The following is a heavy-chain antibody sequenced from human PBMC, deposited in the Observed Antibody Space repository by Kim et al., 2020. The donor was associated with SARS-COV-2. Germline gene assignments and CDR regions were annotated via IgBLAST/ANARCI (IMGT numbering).Heavy chain of an antibody. CDR3: ALPYYYGSGSYSPSTA. Sequence: ASVKVSCKASGYTFTSYDINWVRQATGQGLEWMGWMNPNSGNTGYAQKFQGRVTMTRNTSISTAYMELSSLRSEDTAVYYCALPYYYGSGSYSPSTAWGQGTLVTVSS. CDR1: GYTFTSYD. CDR2: MNPNSGNT. V-gene: IGHV1-8*01. J-gene: IGHJ4*02. D-gene: IGHD3-10*01.